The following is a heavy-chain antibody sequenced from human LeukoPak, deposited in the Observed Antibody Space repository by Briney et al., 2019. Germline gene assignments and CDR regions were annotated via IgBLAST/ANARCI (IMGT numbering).Heavy chain of an antibody. CDR3: AKVRSSGYYYYYYMDV. CDR2: ISGSGGST. D-gene: IGHD6-6*01. Sequence: GGSLRLSCAASGFTFSSYAMSWVRQAPGKGLEWVSAISGSGGSTYYADSVKGRFTISRDNSKNMLYLQMNSLRAEDTAVYYCAKVRSSGYYYYYYMDVWGKGTTVTVSS. CDR1: GFTFSSYA. V-gene: IGHV3-23*01. J-gene: IGHJ6*03.